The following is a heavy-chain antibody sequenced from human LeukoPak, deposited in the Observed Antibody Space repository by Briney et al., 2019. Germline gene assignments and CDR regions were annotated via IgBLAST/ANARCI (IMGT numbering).Heavy chain of an antibody. V-gene: IGHV3-30-3*01. J-gene: IGHJ4*02. CDR3: ARESMTTVTTTFDY. Sequence: GGSLRLSCAASGFTFSSYAMHWVRQAPGKGLEWVAVISYDGSNKYYADSVKGRFTISRDNSKNTLYLQMNSLGAEDTAVHYCARESMTTVTTTFDYWGQGTLVTVSS. D-gene: IGHD4-17*01. CDR1: GFTFSSYA. CDR2: ISYDGSNK.